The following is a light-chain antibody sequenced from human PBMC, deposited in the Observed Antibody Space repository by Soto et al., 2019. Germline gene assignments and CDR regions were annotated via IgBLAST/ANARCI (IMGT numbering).Light chain of an antibody. CDR3: QQYESYWT. Sequence: DIQVTQSPSSLSASVGDRVTITCRASQSISSYLNWYQQKPGKAPKLLIYRASTLESGVPSRFSGSGSGTEFTLTISSLQPDDFATYYCQQYESYWTFGQGTKVDI. J-gene: IGKJ1*01. CDR1: QSISSY. CDR2: RAS. V-gene: IGKV1-5*03.